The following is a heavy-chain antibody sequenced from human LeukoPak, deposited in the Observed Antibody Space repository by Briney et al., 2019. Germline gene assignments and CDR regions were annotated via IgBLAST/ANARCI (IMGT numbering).Heavy chain of an antibody. J-gene: IGHJ6*02. CDR3: ARVNKPADYEYYGLDV. D-gene: IGHD1/OR15-1a*01. CDR2: ISSSGSTI. Sequence: GGSLRLSCAASGFTFSDYYMSWIRQAPGKGLEWVSYISSSGSTIYYADSVKGRFTISRDNAKNSMYLQMTSLRAEDTAVYYCARVNKPADYEYYGLDVWGQGTTVTVSS. CDR1: GFTFSDYY. V-gene: IGHV3-11*04.